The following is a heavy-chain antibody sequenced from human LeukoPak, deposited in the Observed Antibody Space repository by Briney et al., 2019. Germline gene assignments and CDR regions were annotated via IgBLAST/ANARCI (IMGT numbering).Heavy chain of an antibody. Sequence: ASVKVSCKASGYTFTSYYMHWVRPAPGQGLEWMGIINPSGGSTSYAQKFQGRVTMTRDTSTSTVYMELSSLRSEDTAVYYCARGIGAYYDFWSGYPDSDWFDPWGQGTLVTVSS. J-gene: IGHJ5*02. CDR2: INPSGGST. CDR3: ARGIGAYYDFWSGYPDSDWFDP. D-gene: IGHD3-3*01. CDR1: GYTFTSYY. V-gene: IGHV1-46*01.